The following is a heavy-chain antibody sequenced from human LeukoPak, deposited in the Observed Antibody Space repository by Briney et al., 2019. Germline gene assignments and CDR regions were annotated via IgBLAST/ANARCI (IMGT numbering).Heavy chain of an antibody. CDR1: GDTFSRYG. CDR3: AREWNYETNGYFFYY. V-gene: IGHV1-69*13. Sequence: SVKVSCKASGDTFSRYGISWVRQAPGQGLEWMGGIIPLFGTAHYAQNFQGRVTITADESTSTVYMELNSLRFEDTAVYYCAREWNYETNGYFFYYWGQGTLVTVSS. J-gene: IGHJ4*02. D-gene: IGHD3-22*01. CDR2: IIPLFGTA.